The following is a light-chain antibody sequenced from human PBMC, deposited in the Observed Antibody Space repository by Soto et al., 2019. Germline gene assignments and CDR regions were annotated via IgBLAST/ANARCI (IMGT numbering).Light chain of an antibody. CDR2: TFS. CDR1: SSNIGSNA. J-gene: IGLJ3*02. V-gene: IGLV1-44*01. Sequence: QLVLTQPPSASGTPGQRVTISCSGGSSNIGSNAVNWYQQLPGTAPKLLIYTFSQRPSGVPARFSGSKSGTSASLAISGLQSEDEAEYYCAAWDDSLNAWVFGGGTKVTVL. CDR3: AAWDDSLNAWV.